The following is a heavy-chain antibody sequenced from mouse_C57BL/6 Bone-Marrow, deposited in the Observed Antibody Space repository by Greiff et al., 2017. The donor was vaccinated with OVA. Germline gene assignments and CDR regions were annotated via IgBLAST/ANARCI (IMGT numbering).Heavy chain of an antibody. CDR1: GYTFTSYW. CDR2: IDPSDSYT. Sequence: QVQLQQPGAELVKPGASVKLSCKASGYTFTSYWMQWVKQGPGQGLEWIGEIDPSDSYTNYNQKFKGKATLTVDTSSSTAYMQLSSLTSEDSAVYYCAAITTVRRGTFDYWGQGTTLTVSS. D-gene: IGHD1-1*01. V-gene: IGHV1-50*01. J-gene: IGHJ2*01. CDR3: AAITTVRRGTFDY.